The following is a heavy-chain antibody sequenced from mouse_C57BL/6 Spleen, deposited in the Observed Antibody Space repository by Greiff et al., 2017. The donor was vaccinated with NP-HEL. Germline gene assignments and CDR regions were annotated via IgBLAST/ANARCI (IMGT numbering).Heavy chain of an antibody. CDR1: GFTFSDYY. CDR3: AREGDYDEGGYAMDY. CDR2: INYDGSST. V-gene: IGHV5-16*01. Sequence: EVKLVESEGGLVQPGSSMKLSCTASGFTFSDYYMAWVRQVPEQGLEWVANINYDGSSTYYLDSLKSRFIFSRDTAKNILYLQMSSLKSEDTATYYCAREGDYDEGGYAMDYWGQGTSVTVSS. J-gene: IGHJ4*01. D-gene: IGHD2-4*01.